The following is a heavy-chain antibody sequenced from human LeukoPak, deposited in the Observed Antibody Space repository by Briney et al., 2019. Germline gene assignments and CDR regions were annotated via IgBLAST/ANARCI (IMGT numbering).Heavy chain of an antibody. Sequence: GGSLRLSCAASGFTFSDYYMSWIRQAPGKGLEWVSYISSSSSYTNYADSVKGRFTISTDNAKNSLYLQMNSLRVEDTAVYYCARDRRTVVTSPDALDIWGQGTMVTVSS. CDR3: ARDRRTVVTSPDALDI. V-gene: IGHV3-11*06. CDR2: ISSSSSYT. CDR1: GFTFSDYY. D-gene: IGHD4-23*01. J-gene: IGHJ3*02.